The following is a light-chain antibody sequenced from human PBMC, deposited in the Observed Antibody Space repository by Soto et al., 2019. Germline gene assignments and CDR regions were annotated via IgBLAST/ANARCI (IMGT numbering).Light chain of an antibody. Sequence: DIQMTQSPSSLSASVGDRVTITCRASQSISSYLNWYQQKPGKAPKLLIYAASSLESGVPSRISGSRSGTDFTLTISSLQPEDFAYYYCQQSYSTPITSGQGTRLEIK. J-gene: IGKJ5*01. V-gene: IGKV1-39*01. CDR1: QSISSY. CDR2: AAS. CDR3: QQSYSTPIT.